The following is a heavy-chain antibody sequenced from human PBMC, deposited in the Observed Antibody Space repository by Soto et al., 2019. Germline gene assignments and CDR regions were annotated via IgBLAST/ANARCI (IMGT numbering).Heavy chain of an antibody. V-gene: IGHV3-30-3*01. CDR1: GFTFSSYA. CDR2: ISYDGSNK. J-gene: IGHJ4*02. D-gene: IGHD3-10*01. CDR3: AREGYYGSGIYYPTALDY. Sequence: QVQLVESGGGVVQPGRSLRLSCAASGFTFSSYAMHWVRQAPGKGLEWVAVISYDGSNKYYADSVKGRFTISRDNSKNPLYRQMTSLKVENTAVYYCAREGYYGSGIYYPTALDYWGKGTLVTVSS.